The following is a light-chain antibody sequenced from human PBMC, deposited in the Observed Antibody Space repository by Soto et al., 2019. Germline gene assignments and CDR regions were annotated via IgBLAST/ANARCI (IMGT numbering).Light chain of an antibody. CDR1: SSDVGRFEY. V-gene: IGLV2-11*01. CDR3: CSYAGIYSYV. J-gene: IGLJ1*01. Sequence: QSVLTQPRSVSGSPGQSVTISCTGTSSDVGRFEYVSWYQQHPGEAPKVVVYDITKRPSGVPDRFSGSKSGNTASLTISGLQAEDEADYYCCSYAGIYSYVFGTGTKLPS. CDR2: DIT.